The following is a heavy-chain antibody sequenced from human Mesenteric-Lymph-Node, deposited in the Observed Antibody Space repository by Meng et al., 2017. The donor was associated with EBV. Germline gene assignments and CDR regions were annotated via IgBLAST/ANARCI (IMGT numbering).Heavy chain of an antibody. V-gene: IGHV4-34*01. D-gene: IGHD3-10*01. CDR2: INHSGGT. J-gene: IGHJ4*02. CDR1: GGSFTDHY. CDR3: ARSSYGSGSYSPFDF. Sequence: QVTLQQWGEGLLKPSETLSLPCTVYGGSFTDHYWTWIRQPPGKGLEWIAEINHSGGTNYNLSLKNRVTISIDLSKNHFSLKVSSVTAADTAVYYCARSSYGSGSYSPFDFWGEGNLVTVAS.